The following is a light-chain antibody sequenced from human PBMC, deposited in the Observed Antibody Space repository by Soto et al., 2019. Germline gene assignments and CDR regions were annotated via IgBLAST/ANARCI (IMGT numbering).Light chain of an antibody. CDR2: EVS. J-gene: IGLJ1*01. Sequence: QSALTQPASVSGSPGQSITISYTGTTSDIGAYNYVSWFQQLPDKAPNLIIFEVSNRPSGVSTRFSASKSGNTASLTISGLQAEDEADYYCCSYTSSNTYVFGTGTKLTVL. CDR1: TSDIGAYNY. CDR3: CSYTSSNTYV. V-gene: IGLV2-14*01.